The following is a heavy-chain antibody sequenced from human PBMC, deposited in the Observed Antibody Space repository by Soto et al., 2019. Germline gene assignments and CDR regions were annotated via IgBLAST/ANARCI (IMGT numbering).Heavy chain of an antibody. J-gene: IGHJ4*02. CDR1: GFTFSDYE. CDR3: ARSSPYCGHGRCDPGRGY. Sequence: SLRLSCAASGFTFSDYEMNWVRQAPGKGLEWISYTSGSGRTIYYADSVRGRFTISRDNAKSSLYLQMNRLRAEDTAVYYCARSSPYCGHGRCDPGRGYWGQGTLVTVSS. V-gene: IGHV3-48*03. CDR2: TSGSGRTI. D-gene: IGHD2-21*01.